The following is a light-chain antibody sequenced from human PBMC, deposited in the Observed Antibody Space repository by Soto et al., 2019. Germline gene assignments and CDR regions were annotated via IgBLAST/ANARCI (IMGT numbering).Light chain of an antibody. CDR2: WGS. J-gene: IGKJ4*01. Sequence: DIVMTQSPVSLPVSPGEPASISCRSSQSLVHSNGNHYLDWYLQKPGQSPQLLIYWGSHRASGVPDRFSGSVSGTDFTLKISRVEAEDVGTYYCMPALNAPSFGGGTRVEIK. CDR3: MPALNAPS. V-gene: IGKV2-28*01. CDR1: QSLVHSNGNHY.